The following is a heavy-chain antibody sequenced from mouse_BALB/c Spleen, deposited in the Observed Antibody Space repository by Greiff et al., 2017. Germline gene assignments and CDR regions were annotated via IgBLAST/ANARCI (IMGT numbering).Heavy chain of an antibody. Sequence: QVQLQQPGAELVRPGASVKLSCKASGYTFTSYWINWVKQRPGQGLEWIGNIYPSDSYTNYNQKFKDKATLTVDKSSSTAYMQLSSPTSEDSAVYYCTREGYGNPFAYWGQGTLVTVSA. J-gene: IGHJ3*01. CDR1: GYTFTSYW. D-gene: IGHD2-1*01. V-gene: IGHV1-69*02. CDR3: TREGYGNPFAY. CDR2: IYPSDSYT.